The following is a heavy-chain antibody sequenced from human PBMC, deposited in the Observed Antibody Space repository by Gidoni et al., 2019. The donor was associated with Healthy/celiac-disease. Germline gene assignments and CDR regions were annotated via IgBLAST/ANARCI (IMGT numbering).Heavy chain of an antibody. D-gene: IGHD2-15*01. CDR1: GFTFSSYE. CDR3: ARVGDCSGVPGTRGYYYYGMDV. Sequence: EVQLVESGGGLVQPGGSLRLSCAASGFTFSSYEMNWVRQAPGKGLEWVSYISSSGSTIYYADSVKGRFTISRDNAKNSLYLQMNSLRAEDTAVYYCARVGDCSGVPGTRGYYYYGMDVWGQGTTVTVSS. J-gene: IGHJ6*02. CDR2: ISSSGSTI. V-gene: IGHV3-48*03.